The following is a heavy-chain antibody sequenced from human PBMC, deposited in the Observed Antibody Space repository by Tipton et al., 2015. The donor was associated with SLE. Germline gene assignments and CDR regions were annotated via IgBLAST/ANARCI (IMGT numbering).Heavy chain of an antibody. Sequence: QLVQSGGRLVEPGRSLRLSCTTSGFTFSSYAMYWVRQAPGKGLEWVAVIPYDGSNKYYADSVKGRFTISRDNSKNTLYLQMNSLRAEDTAVYYCARLGDIVVVREAFDIWGQGTMVTVSS. V-gene: IGHV3-30*04. D-gene: IGHD2-2*01. CDR3: ARLGDIVVVREAFDI. CDR2: IPYDGSNK. J-gene: IGHJ3*02. CDR1: GFTFSSYA.